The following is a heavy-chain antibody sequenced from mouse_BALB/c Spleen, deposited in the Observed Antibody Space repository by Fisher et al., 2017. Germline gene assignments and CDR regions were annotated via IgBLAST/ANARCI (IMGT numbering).Heavy chain of an antibody. V-gene: IGHV1-26*01. D-gene: IGHD1-2*01. Sequence: KFKGKATLTVDKSSSTAYMELRSLTSEDSAVYYCARGITTAMYYYAMDYWGQGTSVTVSS. CDR3: ARGITTAMYYYAMDY. J-gene: IGHJ4*01.